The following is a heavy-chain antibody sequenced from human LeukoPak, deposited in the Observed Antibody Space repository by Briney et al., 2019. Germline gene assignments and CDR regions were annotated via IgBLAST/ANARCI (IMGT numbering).Heavy chain of an antibody. V-gene: IGHV1-18*01. CDR2: ISPYNGNT. D-gene: IGHD3-16*01. CDR1: GYTFISYG. Sequence: ASVKVSCKASGYTFISYGVSWVRQAPGQGLEWMGWISPYNGNTNDAQKLQGRVTMTTDTSTSTAYMELRSLRSDDTAVYYCATLRGRGAFDIWGQGTMVTVSS. J-gene: IGHJ3*02. CDR3: ATLRGRGAFDI.